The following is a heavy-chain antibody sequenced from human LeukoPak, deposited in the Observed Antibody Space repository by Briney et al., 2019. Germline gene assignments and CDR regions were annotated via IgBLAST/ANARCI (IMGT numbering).Heavy chain of an antibody. CDR1: GGSISSSNW. V-gene: IGHV4-4*02. Sequence: PSETLSLTCAVSGGSISSSNWWSWVRQPPGKGLEWIGEIYHSGSTSYNPSLKSRVTISVDKSKNQFSLKLSSVTAADTAVYYCARWSYSSGWYDYWGQGTLVTVSS. J-gene: IGHJ4*02. D-gene: IGHD6-19*01. CDR2: IYHSGST. CDR3: ARWSYSSGWYDY.